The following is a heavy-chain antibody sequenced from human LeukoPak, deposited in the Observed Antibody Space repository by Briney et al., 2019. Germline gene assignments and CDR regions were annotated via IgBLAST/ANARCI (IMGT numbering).Heavy chain of an antibody. J-gene: IGHJ3*02. D-gene: IGHD2-8*02. CDR3: ARDLVSSMSDAFDI. V-gene: IGHV1-2*06. Sequence: ASVKVSCTASGYTFTGYYMHWVRPAPGQGLEWMGRINPNSGGTNYAQKFQGRVTMTRDTSISTAYMELSRLRSDDTAVYYCARDLVSSMSDAFDIWGQGTMVTVSS. CDR1: GYTFTGYY. CDR2: INPNSGGT.